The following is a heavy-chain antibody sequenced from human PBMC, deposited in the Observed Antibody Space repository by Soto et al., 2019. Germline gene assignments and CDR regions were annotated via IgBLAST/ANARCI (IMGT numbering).Heavy chain of an antibody. CDR3: AKDQETKRYYYGAGSYPFDY. J-gene: IGHJ4*02. D-gene: IGHD3-10*01. Sequence: EVQLLESGGGLVQPGGSLRLSCAASGFTFSSYAMSWVRQAPGKGLECVSAISGRGGSTYYADSVKGRFTISRDNSKNTLYLQMHSLRAEDTAVYYCAKDQETKRYYYGAGSYPFDYWGQGTLVTVAS. CDR1: GFTFSSYA. CDR2: ISGRGGST. V-gene: IGHV3-23*01.